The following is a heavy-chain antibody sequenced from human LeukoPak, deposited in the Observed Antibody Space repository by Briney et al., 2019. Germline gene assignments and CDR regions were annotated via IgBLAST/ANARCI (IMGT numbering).Heavy chain of an antibody. V-gene: IGHV3-33*01. CDR1: GFTFSSYG. Sequence: PGGSLRLSCAASGFTFSSYGMHWVRQAPGKGLEGVAVIWYDGSNKYYADSVKGRFTISRDNSKNTLYLQMNSLRAEDTAVYYCATQRNYGSGSYSFDPWGQGTLVTVSS. D-gene: IGHD3-10*01. CDR3: ATQRNYGSGSYSFDP. CDR2: IWYDGSNK. J-gene: IGHJ5*02.